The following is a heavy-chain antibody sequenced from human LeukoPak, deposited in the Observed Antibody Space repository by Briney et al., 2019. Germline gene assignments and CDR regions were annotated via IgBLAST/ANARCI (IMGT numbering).Heavy chain of an antibody. CDR2: IIPILGIA. J-gene: IGHJ4*02. CDR3: ARAYSSSWYGDY. Sequence: SVKVSCKASGGTFSSYAISWVRQAPGQGLVWMGRIIPILGIANYAQKFQGGVTITADKSTSTAYMELSSLRSEDTAVYYCARAYSSSWYGDYWGQGTLVTVSS. D-gene: IGHD6-13*01. V-gene: IGHV1-69*04. CDR1: GGTFSSYA.